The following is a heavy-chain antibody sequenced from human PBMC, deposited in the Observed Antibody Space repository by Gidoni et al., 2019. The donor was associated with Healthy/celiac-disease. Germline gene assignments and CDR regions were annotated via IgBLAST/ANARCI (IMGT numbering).Heavy chain of an antibody. J-gene: IGHJ4*02. V-gene: IGHV1-18*01. Sequence: QVQLVQSGAEVKKPGASVKVSCKASGYTFTSSGISWVRQAPGQGLEWMGWISAYNGNTNYAQKLQGRVTMTTDTFTSTAYMELRSLRSDDTAVYYCARGRRRTMVRGVTYFDYWGQGTLVTVSS. D-gene: IGHD3-10*01. CDR3: ARGRRRTMVRGVTYFDY. CDR1: GYTFTSSG. CDR2: ISAYNGNT.